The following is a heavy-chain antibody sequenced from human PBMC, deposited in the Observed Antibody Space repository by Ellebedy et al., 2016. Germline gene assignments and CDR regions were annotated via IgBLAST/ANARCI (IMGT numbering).Heavy chain of an antibody. Sequence: GESLKISCKASGFTFAIYWIGWVRQMPGKGLEWMGIIHLGDSHTRYSPSFEGQVTMSADKSITTAYLQWSSLKASDTAMYYCARYCSGGSCYRDDAFDIWGQGTMVTVSS. V-gene: IGHV5-51*01. D-gene: IGHD2-15*01. CDR2: IHLGDSHT. CDR3: ARYCSGGSCYRDDAFDI. J-gene: IGHJ3*02. CDR1: GFTFAIYW.